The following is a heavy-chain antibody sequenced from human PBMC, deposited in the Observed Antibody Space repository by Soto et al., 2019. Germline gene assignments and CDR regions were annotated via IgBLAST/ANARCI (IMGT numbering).Heavy chain of an antibody. Sequence: VNPTQTLTLTCTFSGFSLSTSGMRVSWIRQPPGKALEWLARIDWDDDKFYSTSLKTRLTISKDTSKNQVVLTMTNMDPVDTATYYCARDSGAYYFDYWGQGTLVTVSS. D-gene: IGHD4-17*01. J-gene: IGHJ4*02. CDR2: IDWDDDK. CDR3: ARDSGAYYFDY. V-gene: IGHV2-70*04. CDR1: GFSLSTSGMR.